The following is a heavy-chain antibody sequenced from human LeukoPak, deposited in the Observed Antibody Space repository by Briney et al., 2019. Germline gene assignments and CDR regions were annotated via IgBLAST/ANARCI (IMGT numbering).Heavy chain of an antibody. CDR3: ARVEQYSSGWQLDY. D-gene: IGHD6-19*01. Sequence: PSETLSLTCTVSGGSVSSGSYYWSWIRQPPGKGLEWIGYIYYSGSTNYNPSLKSRVTISVDTSKNQFSLKLSSVTAADTAVYYCARVEQYSSGWQLDYWGQGTLVTVSS. V-gene: IGHV4-61*01. CDR2: IYYSGST. CDR1: GGSVSSGSYY. J-gene: IGHJ4*02.